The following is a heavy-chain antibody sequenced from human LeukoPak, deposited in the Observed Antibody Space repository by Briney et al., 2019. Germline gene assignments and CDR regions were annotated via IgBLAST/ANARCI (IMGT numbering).Heavy chain of an antibody. CDR1: GYRFTDYY. D-gene: IGHD4-17*01. V-gene: IGHV1-2*02. CDR3: ASGDHRGGDYSSGN. Sequence: ASVKVSCKASGYRFTDYYMHWVRQAPGQGLEWMGWINPINGDTIYAQKFRGTVTVTRDTSITTAYMELSRLRSDDTAVYYCASGDHRGGDYSSGNWGQGTLVTVSS. CDR2: INPINGDT. J-gene: IGHJ4*02.